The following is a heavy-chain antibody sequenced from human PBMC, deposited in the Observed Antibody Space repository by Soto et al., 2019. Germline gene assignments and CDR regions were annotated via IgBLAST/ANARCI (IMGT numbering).Heavy chain of an antibody. D-gene: IGHD2-15*01. CDR1: GYTFTRYT. CDR2: INPDNGNT. CDR3: ARGIATRQLDP. J-gene: IGHJ5*02. Sequence: QVQLVQSGAEVKKPGASVKISCKASGYTFTRYTMNWVRQAPGQRLEWMGWINPDNGNTKSSQKFQDRVIITRDTSASTAYMDLSSLRSEDTAVYDCARGIATRQLDPWGQGTLVTASS. V-gene: IGHV1-3*01.